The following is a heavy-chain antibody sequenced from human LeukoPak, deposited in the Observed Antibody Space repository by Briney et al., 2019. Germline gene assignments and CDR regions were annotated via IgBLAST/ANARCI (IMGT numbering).Heavy chain of an antibody. J-gene: IGHJ4*02. V-gene: IGHV3-11*03. D-gene: IGHD6-13*01. CDR1: GFTFSDYY. CDR3: AGTSSSWSGNSDY. Sequence: GGSLRLSCGASGFTFSDYYMSWIRQAPGKGLEWVSYISSSSSYTNYADSVKGRFTISRDNAKNSLYLQMNSLRAEDTAVYYCAGTSSSWSGNSDYWGQGTLVTVSS. CDR2: ISSSSSYT.